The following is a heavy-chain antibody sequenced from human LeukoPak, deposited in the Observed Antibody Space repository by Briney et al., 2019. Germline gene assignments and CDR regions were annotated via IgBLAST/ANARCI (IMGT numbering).Heavy chain of an antibody. D-gene: IGHD3-3*01. CDR3: AKELSVGDFWSGSAWAFDI. J-gene: IGHJ3*02. CDR2: IISSGDNT. CDR1: GLTLRSYA. V-gene: IGHV3-23*01. Sequence: GGSLRLSCEAFGLTLRSYAMSWVRQAPGKGLEWVSGIISSGDNTYYSDSVKGRFTVSRDNSKNLLFLQMISLRAEDTAVYYCAKELSVGDFWSGSAWAFDIWGQGTMVTVSS.